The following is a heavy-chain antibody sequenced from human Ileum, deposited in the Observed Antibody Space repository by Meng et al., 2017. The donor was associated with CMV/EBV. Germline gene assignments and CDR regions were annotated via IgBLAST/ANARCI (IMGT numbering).Heavy chain of an antibody. CDR2: INPYDSST. V-gene: IGHV1-46*01. D-gene: IGHD5-12*01. CDR1: GDTLSGHY. CDR3: VREGSGLKYFDY. J-gene: IGHJ4*02. Sequence: SCKTAGDTLSGHYIHWVRQAPGQGLEWMGLINPYDSSTDYGRRFRGRVTVTRDTSTSTVYMEVSTLRSEDTAIFYCVREGSGLKYFDYWGQGTLVTVSS.